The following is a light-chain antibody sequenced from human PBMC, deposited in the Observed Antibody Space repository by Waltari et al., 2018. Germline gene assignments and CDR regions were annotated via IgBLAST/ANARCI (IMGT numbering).Light chain of an antibody. V-gene: IGKV3-20*01. CDR2: GAS. Sequence: EIVLTQSPGTLSLSPGERATLSCRASQSVSRSYLAWYQQKPGQAPRLLIYGASSRATDIPDRFSGSGSGTDFTLTISRLEPEDFAVYYCQQYGSSPLTFGGGTKVESK. J-gene: IGKJ4*01. CDR3: QQYGSSPLT. CDR1: QSVSRSY.